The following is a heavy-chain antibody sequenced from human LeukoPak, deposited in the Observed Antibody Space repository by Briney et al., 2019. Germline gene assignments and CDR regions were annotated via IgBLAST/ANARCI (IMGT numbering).Heavy chain of an antibody. CDR1: GFTFSSYW. J-gene: IGHJ6*03. V-gene: IGHV3-7*01. Sequence: GGSLRLSCAASGFTFSSYWMSWVRQPPGKGLEWVSNINQDGSEKYYVDSVKGRFTISRDNAKNSLYLQMNSLRAEDTAVYYCARVSFQWVYYYSYYYMDVWGKGTTVTVSS. CDR2: INQDGSEK. CDR3: ARVSFQWVYYYSYYYMDV. D-gene: IGHD1-26*01.